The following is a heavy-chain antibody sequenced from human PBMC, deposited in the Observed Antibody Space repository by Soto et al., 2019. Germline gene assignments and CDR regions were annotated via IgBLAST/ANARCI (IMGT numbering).Heavy chain of an antibody. J-gene: IGHJ6*02. D-gene: IGHD6-19*01. Sequence: GGSLRLSCAASGFTFSSYGMHWVRQAPGKGLEWVAVISYDGSNKYYADSVKGRFTISRDNSKNTLYLQMNSLIAEDTAVYYCAKGVSWQSAVAGSDGMDVWGQGTTVTVSS. CDR3: AKGVSWQSAVAGSDGMDV. CDR1: GFTFSSYG. CDR2: ISYDGSNK. V-gene: IGHV3-30*18.